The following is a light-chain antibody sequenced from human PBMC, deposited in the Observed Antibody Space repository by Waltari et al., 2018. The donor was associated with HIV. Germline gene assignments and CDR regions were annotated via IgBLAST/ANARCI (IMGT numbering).Light chain of an antibody. V-gene: IGLV2-14*01. CDR1: RSAVVAYKF. Sequence: QSGLTQPASVSGSPGQSSPISCPGPRSAVVAYKFFSWYQQRPGKAPKLLIYEVTNRPSGISNRFSGSKSGNTASLTISGLQAEDQADYYCSSYTSSATQVFGTGTKVSVL. J-gene: IGLJ1*01. CDR2: EVT. CDR3: SSYTSSATQV.